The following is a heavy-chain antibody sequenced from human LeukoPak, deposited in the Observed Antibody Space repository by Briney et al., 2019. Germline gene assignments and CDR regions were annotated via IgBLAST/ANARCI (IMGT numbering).Heavy chain of an antibody. CDR2: IYSKTDGGTT. J-gene: IGHJ3*02. CDR3: TTGFFGVVNDAFDI. V-gene: IGHV3-15*01. D-gene: IGHD3-3*01. Sequence: GGSLRLSCAASTFTFSNAWMNWVRQAPGKGLEWVGRIYSKTDGGTTDYAAPVKGRFTISRDDSKNTLYLQMNSLKTEDTAVYYCTTGFFGVVNDAFDIWGQGTTVTVSS. CDR1: TFTFSNAW.